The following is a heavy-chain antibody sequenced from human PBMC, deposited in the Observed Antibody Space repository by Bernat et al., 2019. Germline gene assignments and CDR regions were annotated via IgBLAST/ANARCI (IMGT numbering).Heavy chain of an antibody. CDR2: ISYDGSNK. Sequence: QVQLVESGGGVVQPGRSLRLSCAASGFSFSNYAMHWIRQAPGKGLEWVTVISYDGSNKYYAEFRKGRFTNSRENSKNQLYLQNNRLRPEDTAVYYLGGGVGGRSSQYLEYRGQGTLVTVSS. CDR1: GFSFSNYA. CDR3: GGGVGGRSSQYLEY. J-gene: IGHJ4*02. D-gene: IGHD6-6*01. V-gene: IGHV3-30-3*01.